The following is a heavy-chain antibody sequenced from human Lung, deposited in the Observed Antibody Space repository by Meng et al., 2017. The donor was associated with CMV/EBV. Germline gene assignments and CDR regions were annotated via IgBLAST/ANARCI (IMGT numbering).Heavy chain of an antibody. Sequence: SISSGGYYWSWIRQHPGKGLEWIGYIYYSGSTYSNPSLKRRVTISVDTSKNQFSLKLSSVTAADTAVYYCARTRPLGTKGGWYFDYWGQGTLVTVSS. CDR1: SISSGGYY. CDR3: ARTRPLGTKGGWYFDY. D-gene: IGHD1-1*01. V-gene: IGHV4-31*02. CDR2: IYYSGST. J-gene: IGHJ4*02.